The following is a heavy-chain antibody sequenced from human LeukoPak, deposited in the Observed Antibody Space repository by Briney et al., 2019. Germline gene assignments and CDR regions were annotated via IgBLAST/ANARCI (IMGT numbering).Heavy chain of an antibody. Sequence: GESLKISCKGSGYRFTTYWIGWVRQMPGKGLEWMGIIYPGDSDTRYSPSFQGQVAISADKSISTAYLQWSSLKDSDTAMYYCARSRGSTSRDAFDIWAQGTMVTVSS. CDR1: GYRFTTYW. CDR3: ARSRGSTSRDAFDI. J-gene: IGHJ3*02. V-gene: IGHV5-51*01. D-gene: IGHD3-16*01. CDR2: IYPGDSDT.